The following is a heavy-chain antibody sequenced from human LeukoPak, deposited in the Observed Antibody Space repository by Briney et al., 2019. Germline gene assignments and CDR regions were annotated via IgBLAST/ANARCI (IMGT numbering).Heavy chain of an antibody. D-gene: IGHD3-22*01. CDR3: ARGVTYYYDSSGYDY. J-gene: IGHJ4*02. CDR1: GGTFSSYA. V-gene: IGHV1-69*13. Sequence: ASAKVSCKASGGTFSSYAISWVRQAPGQGLEWMGGIIPIFGTANYAQKFQGRVTITADESTSTAYMELSSLRSEDTAVYYCARGVTYYYDSSGYDYWGQGTLVTVSS. CDR2: IIPIFGTA.